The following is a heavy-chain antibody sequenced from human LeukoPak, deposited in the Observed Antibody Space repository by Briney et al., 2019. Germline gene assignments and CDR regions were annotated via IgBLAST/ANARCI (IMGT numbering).Heavy chain of an antibody. CDR2: VYTSGST. Sequence: SETLSLTCTASGGSISSGSYYWSWIRQPAGKGLEWIGRVYTSGSTNYNPSLKSRLTISVDTSKNQFSLKLSSVTAADTAVYYCARDLVVRGVIGWFDPWGQGTLVTVSS. CDR3: ARDLVVRGVIGWFDP. D-gene: IGHD3-10*01. V-gene: IGHV4-61*02. CDR1: GGSISSGSYY. J-gene: IGHJ5*02.